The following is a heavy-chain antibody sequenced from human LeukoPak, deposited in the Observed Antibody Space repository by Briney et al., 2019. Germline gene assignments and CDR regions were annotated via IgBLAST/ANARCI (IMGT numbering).Heavy chain of an antibody. D-gene: IGHD5-24*01. CDR3: VIGEGWQPDY. CDR1: GASISSSF. Sequence: SETLSLTCAVSGASISSSFCNWVRQPPGKGLEWIGYIYKSENTNYNPSLKSRVTISGDTSKNGFSLKLTSVTAADTAEYYCVIGEGWQPDYWGQGTLVTVSS. J-gene: IGHJ4*01. V-gene: IGHV4-59*01. CDR2: IYKSENT.